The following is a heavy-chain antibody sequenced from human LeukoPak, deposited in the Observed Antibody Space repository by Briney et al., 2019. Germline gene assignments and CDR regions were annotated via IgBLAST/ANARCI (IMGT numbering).Heavy chain of an antibody. CDR3: ARSSDNSDSSGFHRGAFDV. CDR2: RYRDGST. Sequence: PGGSLRLSCSASGXTVSSNYMSWVRQAPGKGLEWVSVRYRDGSTFYTDSVKGRFTISRDNSKNTLYLQMNSLRAEDTAVYYCARSSDNSDSSGFHRGAFDVWGQGTMVTVSS. J-gene: IGHJ3*01. CDR1: GXTVSSNY. V-gene: IGHV3-53*01. D-gene: IGHD3-22*01.